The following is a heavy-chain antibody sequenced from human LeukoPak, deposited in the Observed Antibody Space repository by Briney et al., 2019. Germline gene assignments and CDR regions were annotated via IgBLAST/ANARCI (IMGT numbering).Heavy chain of an antibody. CDR2: ISSSTSYT. V-gene: IGHV3-11*03. J-gene: IGHJ4*02. D-gene: IGHD3-16*02. Sequence: GGSLRLSCAASGFTFSDYYMSWIRQAPGKGLEWVPYISSSTSYTDYADSVKGRFTISRDNAKNSLYLQMNSLRTEDTAVYFCARSSLWGSYRPYYFDYWGQGTLVTVSS. CDR3: ARSSLWGSYRPYYFDY. CDR1: GFTFSDYY.